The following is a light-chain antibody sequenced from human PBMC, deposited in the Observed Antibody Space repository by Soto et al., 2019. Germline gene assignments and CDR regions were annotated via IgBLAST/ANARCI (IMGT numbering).Light chain of an antibody. CDR1: QTISSW. CDR2: NAS. V-gene: IGKV1-5*03. J-gene: IGKJ1*01. CDR3: QHYNSYSEA. Sequence: DIQMTQSPSTLSGSVGDRVTITCRASQTISSWLAWYQQKPGKAPKLLIYNASTLKSGVPSRFSGSGSGTEFTITISSLQPDDIATYSCQHYNSYSEAFGQGTKVELK.